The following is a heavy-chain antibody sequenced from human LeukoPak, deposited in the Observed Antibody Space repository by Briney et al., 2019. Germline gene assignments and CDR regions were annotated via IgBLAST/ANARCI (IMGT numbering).Heavy chain of an antibody. J-gene: IGHJ6*03. CDR3: AKGTGGYYYDSSGYHMDV. Sequence: GGSLRLSWAASDSTFKNYTLTGAVKARGRVLGWVSLFSGVGGSTYYADSVKGRFTISRDNSKNSLYLQMNSLRTEDTALYYCAKGTGGYYYDSSGYHMDVWGKGTTVTVSS. CDR2: FSGVGGST. D-gene: IGHD3-22*01. CDR1: DSTFKNYT. V-gene: IGHV3-43*01.